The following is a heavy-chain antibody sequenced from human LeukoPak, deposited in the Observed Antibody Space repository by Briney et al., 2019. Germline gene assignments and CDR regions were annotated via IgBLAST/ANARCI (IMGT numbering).Heavy chain of an antibody. CDR2: ISAGSEDS. CDR3: ARTIAQYSNTWLYYYYGLDV. J-gene: IGHJ6*02. V-gene: IGHV3-23*01. CDR1: GFTFGGYA. Sequence: GGSLRLPCTASGFTFGGYAMSWVRQAPGKGLEWVSSISAGSEDSYYADSVKGRFTISRDNSKSTLYLQMNSLRADDTAVYYCARTIAQYSNTWLYYYYGLDVWGQGTTVTVSS. D-gene: IGHD1-7*01.